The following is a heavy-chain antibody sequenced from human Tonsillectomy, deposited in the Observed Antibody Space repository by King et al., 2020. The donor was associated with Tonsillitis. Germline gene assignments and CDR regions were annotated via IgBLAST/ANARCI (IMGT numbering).Heavy chain of an antibody. D-gene: IGHD3-10*01. J-gene: IGHJ4*02. CDR1: GFTFSSYA. CDR2: FSGPGGST. V-gene: IGHV3-23*04. Sequence: VQLVESGGGLVQPGGSLRLSCAASGFTFSSYAMSWVRQAPGKGLECVSGFSGPGGSTDYADPVKGRFTISRDNSKNTLNLQMNSLRAEDTALYYCAKDRDLINTHFDYWGQGTLVTVSS. CDR3: AKDRDLINTHFDY.